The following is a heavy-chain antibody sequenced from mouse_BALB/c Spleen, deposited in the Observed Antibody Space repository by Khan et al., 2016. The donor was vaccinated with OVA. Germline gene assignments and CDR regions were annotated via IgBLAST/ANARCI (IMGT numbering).Heavy chain of an antibody. CDR1: GFSLTSYG. Sequence: QVQLQQSGPGLVAPSQSLSITCTVSGFSLTSYGVHWVRQPPGKGLEWLGVIWAGGSSNYNSDLMSRLSISKDNSKSQVCLKMNSLQTDDTAMYYCARLEDIWGQGTTLTVSS. D-gene: IGHD1-3*01. J-gene: IGHJ2*01. CDR2: IWAGGSS. CDR3: ARLEDI. V-gene: IGHV2-9*02.